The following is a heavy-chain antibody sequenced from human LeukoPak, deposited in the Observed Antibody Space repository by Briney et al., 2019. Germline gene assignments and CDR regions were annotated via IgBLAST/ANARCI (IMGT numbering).Heavy chain of an antibody. J-gene: IGHJ4*02. CDR2: ISTSSSYI. D-gene: IGHD4-17*01. CDR1: GFPFSTYA. CDR3: ARNRGDPSYFDY. Sequence: PGGSLRLSCAASGFPFSTYAMSWVRQAPGKGLEWVSSISTSSSYIYYADSVRGRFTISRNNPKNSLYLQMNSLRAEDTAVYYCARNRGDPSYFDYWGQGTLVTVSS. V-gene: IGHV3-21*01.